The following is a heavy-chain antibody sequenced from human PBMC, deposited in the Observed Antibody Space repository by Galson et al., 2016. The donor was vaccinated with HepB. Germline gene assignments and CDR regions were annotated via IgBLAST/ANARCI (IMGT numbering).Heavy chain of an antibody. Sequence: ETLSLTCKVSGGSINNYYWSWIRQPPGKGLEWIGYIYYSGSSNYNPSLKSRVTISVDPSSDQFSLHLTSMTAADTAVYYCARSSSGWTPYVDYWGQGALVTVSS. CDR2: IYYSGSS. D-gene: IGHD6-19*01. J-gene: IGHJ4*02. V-gene: IGHV4-59*01. CDR3: ARSSSGWTPYVDY. CDR1: GGSINNYY.